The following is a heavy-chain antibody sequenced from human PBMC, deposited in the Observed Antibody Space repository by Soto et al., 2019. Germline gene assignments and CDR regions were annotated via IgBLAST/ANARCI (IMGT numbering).Heavy chain of an antibody. CDR3: ARDSSISCDYGDYVVSGWFDP. CDR1: WLKFRTWW. CDR2: INSDASHT. V-gene: IGHV3-74*01. J-gene: IGHJ5*02. Sequence: GSVRLFSASSWLKFRTWWLQWICKIPGKGLEWVSRINSDASHTYYADSVKGRFTISRDNSKNTLYLQMNSLRAEDTAVYYCARDSSISCDYGDYVVSGWFDPWGQGTLVTVSS. D-gene: IGHD4-17*01.